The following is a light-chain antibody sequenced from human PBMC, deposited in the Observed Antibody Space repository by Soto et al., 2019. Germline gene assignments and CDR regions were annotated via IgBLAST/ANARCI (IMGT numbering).Light chain of an antibody. J-gene: IGLJ2*01. CDR1: SSDVGGYNY. Sequence: QSVLTQPHSVSGSPGQSVTISCTGTSSDVGGYNYVSWYQLHPGTAPKLIIYEVSHRPSGVSNRFSGSKSGNTASLIISGLILEDEADYYCCSYAGSYSLIFGGGTKVTVL. CDR2: EVS. CDR3: CSYAGSYSLI. V-gene: IGLV2-11*01.